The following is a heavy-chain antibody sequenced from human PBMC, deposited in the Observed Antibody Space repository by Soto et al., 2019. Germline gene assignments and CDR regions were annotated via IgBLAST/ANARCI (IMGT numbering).Heavy chain of an antibody. CDR1: GFTFRNFV. CDR3: AKDQGSSWYEIDY. J-gene: IGHJ4*02. Sequence: GGSVRLSCVASGFTFRNFVINWVRQAPGKGLEWVSTISGSGGSTYYADSVKGRFTISRDNSKNTLYLQMNSLRAEDTAVYYCAKDQGSSWYEIDYWGQGTLVTVSS. D-gene: IGHD6-13*01. CDR2: ISGSGGST. V-gene: IGHV3-23*01.